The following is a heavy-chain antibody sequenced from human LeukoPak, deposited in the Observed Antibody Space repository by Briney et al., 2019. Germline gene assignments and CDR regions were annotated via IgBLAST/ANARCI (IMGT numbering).Heavy chain of an antibody. Sequence: SETLSLTCTVSGGSISSGSYYWSWIRQPAGTGLEWIGRIYTSGSTNYNPSLKSRVTISVDTSKNQFSLKLSSVTAADTAVYYCARATGDNSSGWYYYYYMDVWGKGTTVTISS. V-gene: IGHV4-61*02. CDR3: ARATGDNSSGWYYYYYMDV. J-gene: IGHJ6*03. CDR1: GGSISSGSYY. CDR2: IYTSGST. D-gene: IGHD6-19*01.